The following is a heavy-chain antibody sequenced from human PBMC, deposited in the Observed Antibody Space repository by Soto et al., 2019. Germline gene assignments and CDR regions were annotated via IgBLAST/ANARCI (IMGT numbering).Heavy chain of an antibody. V-gene: IGHV3-23*01. Sequence: GGYLRLSCAASGFTFSSYALSWVRQAPGKGLEWVSAIGGSGISTYYADSVKGRFTISRDNSKNTLYLQVNSLRAEDTAVYYYAKGGLIPRPKAYYYYGMDVWGQGTTVTFSS. CDR2: IGGSGIST. CDR1: GFTFSSYA. D-gene: IGHD2-2*02. J-gene: IGHJ6*02. CDR3: AKGGLIPRPKAYYYYGMDV.